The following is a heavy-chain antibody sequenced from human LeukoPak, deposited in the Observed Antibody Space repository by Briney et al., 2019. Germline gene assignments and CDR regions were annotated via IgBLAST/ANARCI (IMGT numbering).Heavy chain of an antibody. V-gene: IGHV3-7*03. Sequence: GSLRLSCAASGFTFSNYWMSWDRQAPGKGLEWVANIKQDGSEKNYVAFVKGRFTISRDNAKNSLFLQMNNLRAEDTAVFYCARELDYWGQGTLVTVSS. CDR1: GFTFSNYW. J-gene: IGHJ4*02. CDR3: ARELDY. CDR2: IKQDGSEK.